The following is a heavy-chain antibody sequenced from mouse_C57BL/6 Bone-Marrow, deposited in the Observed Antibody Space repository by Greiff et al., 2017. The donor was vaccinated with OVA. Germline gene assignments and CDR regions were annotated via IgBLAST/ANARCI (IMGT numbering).Heavy chain of an antibody. CDR1: GFTFSSYA. CDR3: TRLLDAMDY. Sequence: EVKLVESGAGLVKPGGSLKLSCAASGFTFSSYAMSWVRQTPEKRLEWVAYISSGGDYIYYADTVKGRFTISRYNARNTLYLQMISLKSEDTAMYYCTRLLDAMDYWGQGTSVTVSS. CDR2: ISSGGDYI. J-gene: IGHJ4*01. D-gene: IGHD2-1*01. V-gene: IGHV5-9-1*02.